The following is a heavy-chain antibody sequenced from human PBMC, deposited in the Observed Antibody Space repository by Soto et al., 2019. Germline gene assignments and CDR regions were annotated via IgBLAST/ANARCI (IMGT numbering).Heavy chain of an antibody. Sequence: GGSLRLSCAASGFTFSSYGMHWVRQAPGKGLEWVAVISYDGSNKYYADSVKGRFTISRDNSKNTLYLQMNSLRAEHTAVYYCAIQSYANGGYWGQGTLVTVSS. CDR3: AIQSYANGGY. V-gene: IGHV3-30*03. J-gene: IGHJ4*02. D-gene: IGHD2-2*01. CDR1: GFTFSSYG. CDR2: ISYDGSNK.